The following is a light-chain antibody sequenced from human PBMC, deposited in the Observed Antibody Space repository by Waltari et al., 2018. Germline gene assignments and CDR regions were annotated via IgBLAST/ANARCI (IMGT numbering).Light chain of an antibody. CDR2: WAS. Sequence: DIVMTQSPDSLAVSLGERATINCKSSQSVLYSSNNKNYLAWYQQKPGQPPKLLIYWASTRESGVPDLFSGSGSGTDFILTISSLQAEDVAVYYCQQYYSTPKTFGQGTKLEIK. CDR1: QSVLYSSNNKNY. V-gene: IGKV4-1*01. CDR3: QQYYSTPKT. J-gene: IGKJ2*01.